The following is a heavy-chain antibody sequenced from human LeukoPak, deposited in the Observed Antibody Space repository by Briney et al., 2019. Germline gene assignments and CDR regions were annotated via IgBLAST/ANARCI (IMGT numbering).Heavy chain of an antibody. D-gene: IGHD3-10*01. Sequence: GGSLRLSCATSGFPFETNAMSWVRQAPGKGLEWVATIGNTETFYADSVTGRFTISRDNSKNTVNLQMNRLRVEDTAIYYCAKDWIQFNRVFNCFDSWGQGTLVTVSS. J-gene: IGHJ4*02. CDR1: GFPFETNA. CDR3: AKDWIQFNRVFNCFDS. V-gene: IGHV3-23*01. CDR2: IGNTET.